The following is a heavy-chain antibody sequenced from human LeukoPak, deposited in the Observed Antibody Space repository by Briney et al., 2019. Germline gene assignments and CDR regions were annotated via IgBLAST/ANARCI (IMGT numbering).Heavy chain of an antibody. CDR2: IYYSGST. CDR3: ARARVVDTAMVTGLYYYYCYYMDV. D-gene: IGHD5-18*01. Sequence: SETLSLTCTVSGGSISSYYWSWIRQPPGKGLEWIGYIYYSGSTNYNPSLKSRVTISVDTSKNQFSLKLSPVPAADTAVYYCARARVVDTAMVTGLYYYYCYYMDVWGKGTTVTVSS. J-gene: IGHJ6*03. V-gene: IGHV4-59*01. CDR1: GGSISSYY.